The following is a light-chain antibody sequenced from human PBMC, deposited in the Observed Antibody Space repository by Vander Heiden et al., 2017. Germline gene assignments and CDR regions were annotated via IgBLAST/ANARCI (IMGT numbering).Light chain of an antibody. CDR2: SNN. CDR3: ATWDDSLNVYV. J-gene: IGLJ1*01. Sequence: QSVLTQPPSASGTPGQRVTISCSGSSSNIGGNTVNWYQQVPGTAPKLLIYSNNQRPSVVPDRFSASKSGTTASLAISGLQSEDEDDYYCATWDDSLNVYVFGIGTKVTVL. V-gene: IGLV1-44*01. CDR1: SSNIGGNT.